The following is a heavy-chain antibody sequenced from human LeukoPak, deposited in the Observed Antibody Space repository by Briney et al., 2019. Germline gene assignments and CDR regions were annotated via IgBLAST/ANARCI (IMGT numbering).Heavy chain of an antibody. CDR2: IYPGDSDT. CDR3: ARRHYYDTSGRGKFDY. Sequence: GESLKISCKGSGYRFTSYWIGWVRQMPGKGLEWMGIIYPGDSDTRYSPSFQGQVTISADKSISTAYLQWSSLKASDTAMYYCARRHYYDTSGRGKFDYWGRGTLVTVSS. D-gene: IGHD3-22*01. J-gene: IGHJ4*02. V-gene: IGHV5-51*01. CDR1: GYRFTSYW.